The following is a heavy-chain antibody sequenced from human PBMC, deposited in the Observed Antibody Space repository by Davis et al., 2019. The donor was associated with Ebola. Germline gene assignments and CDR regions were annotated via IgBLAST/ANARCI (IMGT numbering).Heavy chain of an antibody. V-gene: IGHV3-30*18. J-gene: IGHJ4*02. CDR1: GFTFSSYG. CDR3: AKDPLSNYYGSGSYDY. Sequence: GGSLRLSCAASGFTFSSYGMHWVRQAPGKGLEWVAVISYDGSNKYYADSVKGRFTISRDNSKNTLYLQMNSLRAEDTALYYCAKDPLSNYYGSGSYDYWGQGTLVTVSS. D-gene: IGHD3-10*01. CDR2: ISYDGSNK.